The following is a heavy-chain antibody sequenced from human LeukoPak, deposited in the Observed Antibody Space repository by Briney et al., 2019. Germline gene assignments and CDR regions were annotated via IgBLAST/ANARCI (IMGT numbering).Heavy chain of an antibody. CDR1: GGTFSSYA. D-gene: IGHD3-10*01. CDR3: ARPVTGGDWFDP. CDR2: IIPILGIA. V-gene: IGHV1-69*04. J-gene: IGHJ5*02. Sequence: SVKVSCKASGGTFSSYAISWVRQAPGQGLEWMGRIIPILGIANYAQKFQGRVTITADKSTSTAYMELSSLRSEDTAVYYCARPVTGGDWFDPWGQGTLVTVSS.